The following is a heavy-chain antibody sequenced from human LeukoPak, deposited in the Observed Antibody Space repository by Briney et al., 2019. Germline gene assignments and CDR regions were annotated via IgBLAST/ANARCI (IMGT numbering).Heavy chain of an antibody. J-gene: IGHJ4*02. Sequence: SVKVSCKASGGTFSSYAISWVRQAPGQGLEWMGGIIPIFGTANYAQKFQGRVTITTDESTSTAYMELSSLRSEDTAVYYCARDLRYSSWGFDYWGQGTLVTVFS. D-gene: IGHD6-13*01. CDR1: GGTFSSYA. CDR3: ARDLRYSSWGFDY. CDR2: IIPIFGTA. V-gene: IGHV1-69*05.